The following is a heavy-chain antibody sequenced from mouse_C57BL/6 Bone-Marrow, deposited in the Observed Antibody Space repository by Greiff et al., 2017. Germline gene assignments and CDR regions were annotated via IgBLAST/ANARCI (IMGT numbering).Heavy chain of an antibody. CDR2: FDPENGDT. Sequence: VQLQQSGAELVRPGASVKLSCTASGFNIKDDYMHWVKQRPEQGLEWIGWFDPENGDTEYASKFQGKATITADTSSNTAYLQLSSLTSEDTAVYYITTWAYYIYYVRDAMDYCGQGTSVTVSS. J-gene: IGHJ4*01. CDR3: TTWAYYIYYVRDAMDY. CDR1: GFNIKDDY. D-gene: IGHD2-12*01. V-gene: IGHV14-4*01.